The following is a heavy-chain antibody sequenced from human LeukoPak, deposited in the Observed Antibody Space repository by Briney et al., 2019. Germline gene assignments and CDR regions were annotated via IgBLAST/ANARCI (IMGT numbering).Heavy chain of an antibody. V-gene: IGHV3-23*01. D-gene: IGHD3-22*01. CDR2: ISGSGYRT. J-gene: IGHJ3*02. CDR1: GFPLSNYA. Sequence: HPGGSLRLSCAASGFPLSNYAMTWVRQAPGQGLEWVSSISGSGYRTYYGDSVKGRFTISKDDSKETLFLQMNSLRAEDTAIYYCAKEHYYDTTRYYSLPPNDAFDMWGQGTVVTVSS. CDR3: AKEHYYDTTRYYSLPPNDAFDM.